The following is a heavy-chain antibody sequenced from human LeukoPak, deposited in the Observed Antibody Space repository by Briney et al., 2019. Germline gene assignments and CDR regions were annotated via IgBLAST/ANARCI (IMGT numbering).Heavy chain of an antibody. CDR3: ARLLLYYYDSSGYSFDY. Sequence: GGTLGLSCAASGFTFSDYYMSWIRQAPGKGLEWVSYISSSGSTIYYADSVKGRFTISRDNAKNSLYLQMNSLRAEDTAVYYCARLLLYYYDSSGYSFDYWGQGTLVTVSS. V-gene: IGHV3-11*04. D-gene: IGHD3-22*01. J-gene: IGHJ4*02. CDR1: GFTFSDYY. CDR2: ISSSGSTI.